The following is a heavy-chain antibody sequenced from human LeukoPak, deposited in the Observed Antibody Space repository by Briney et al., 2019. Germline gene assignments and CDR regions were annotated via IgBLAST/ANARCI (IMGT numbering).Heavy chain of an antibody. CDR1: GGSISSGGYS. J-gene: IGHJ4*03. D-gene: IGHD5-12*01. CDR3: ARGGHSGYDETFDY. Sequence: SQTLSLTCAVSGGSISSGGYSWSWIRQPPGKGLEWIGYIYHSGSTYYNPSLKSRVTISVDRSKNQFSLKLSSVTAADTAVYYCARGGHSGYDETFDYWGQGTAVTVSS. CDR2: IYHSGST. V-gene: IGHV4-30-2*01.